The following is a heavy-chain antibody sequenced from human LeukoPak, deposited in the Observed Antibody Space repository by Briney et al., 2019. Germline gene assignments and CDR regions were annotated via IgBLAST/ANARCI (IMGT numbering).Heavy chain of an antibody. CDR2: IRTKAFGGTP. CDR1: GFTLGDYT. Sequence: PGGSLRLSCTTSGFTLGDYTMSWFRLAPGKGLEWVGFIRTKAFGGTPEYAASVKGRFTISRDDSTSIAYLQMNSLKTEDTAVYYCSRGAAAGITGWFDPWGQGTLVTVSS. V-gene: IGHV3-49*03. CDR3: SRGAAAGITGWFDP. J-gene: IGHJ5*02. D-gene: IGHD6-13*01.